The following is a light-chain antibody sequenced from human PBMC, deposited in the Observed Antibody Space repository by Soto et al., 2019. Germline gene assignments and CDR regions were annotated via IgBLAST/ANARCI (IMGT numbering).Light chain of an antibody. CDR1: KLGDTY. Sequence: SYELTQPPSVSVSPGQTASNTCSGDKLGDTYARWYQQKQGQSPVLVIYHDSKRPSGIPECFSGSNSGNTATLTISGTHAMDEADYYCQAWDSSTALVVFGGGTKLTVL. CDR3: QAWDSSTALVV. CDR2: HDS. J-gene: IGLJ2*01. V-gene: IGLV3-1*01.